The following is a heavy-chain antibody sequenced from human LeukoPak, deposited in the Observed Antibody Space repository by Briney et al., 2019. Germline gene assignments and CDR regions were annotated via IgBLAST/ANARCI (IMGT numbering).Heavy chain of an antibody. Sequence: SETLSLTCTVSGGSISSSTYYWGWVRQPPGKGLEWIGSIFHSGGTYYNLSLKSRVTISVDTSKNQFSLKLSSVTAADTAVYYCASLPLLSMVRGAESDNYYYYYYMDVWGKGTTVTISS. D-gene: IGHD3-10*01. V-gene: IGHV4-39*01. CDR3: ASLPLLSMVRGAESDNYYYYYYMDV. CDR1: GGSISSSTYY. CDR2: IFHSGGT. J-gene: IGHJ6*03.